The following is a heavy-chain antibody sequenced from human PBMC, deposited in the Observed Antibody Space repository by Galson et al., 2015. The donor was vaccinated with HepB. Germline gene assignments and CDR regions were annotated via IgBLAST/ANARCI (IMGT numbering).Heavy chain of an antibody. Sequence: SLRLSCAASGFTFSSYAMHWVRQAPGKGLEYVSAIRSNGRRTYYADSVKGRFIISRDNSKNTVYLQMSSLRPEDTAVYYCVKGNRDTSTTGAFDIWGQGTMVTVSS. J-gene: IGHJ3*02. CDR3: VKGNRDTSTTGAFDI. CDR1: GFTFSSYA. D-gene: IGHD5-18*01. V-gene: IGHV3-64D*06. CDR2: IRSNGRRT.